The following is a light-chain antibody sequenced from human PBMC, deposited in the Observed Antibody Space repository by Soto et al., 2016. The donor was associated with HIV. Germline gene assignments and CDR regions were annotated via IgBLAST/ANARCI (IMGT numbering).Light chain of an antibody. Sequence: DIVMTQSPLSLAVTPGEPASISCRSSQSLLHSNRYHYLTWYLQRPGQSPRILIHLASDRASGVPDRFSGSGSGTDFTLRISRVEAEDVGVYYCMQSLQTPLTFGQGTRLEIK. CDR3: MQSLQTPLT. V-gene: IGKV2-28*01. CDR1: QSLLHSNRYHY. J-gene: IGKJ5*01. CDR2: LAS.